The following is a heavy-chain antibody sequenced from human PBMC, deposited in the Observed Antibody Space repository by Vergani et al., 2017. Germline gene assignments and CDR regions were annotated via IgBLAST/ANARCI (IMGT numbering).Heavy chain of an antibody. J-gene: IGHJ4*02. CDR1: GGSISSYY. CDR3: ARGGKVTSFDY. Sequence: QVQLQESGPGLVNPSETLSLTCTVSGGSISSYYWSGIRQPPGKGLEWIGYIYYSGSTNYIPSLKSRVTISVDTSKNQFSLKLSSVTAADTAVYYCARGGKVTSFDYWGQGTLVTVSS. D-gene: IGHD2-21*02. CDR2: IYYSGST. V-gene: IGHV4-59*01.